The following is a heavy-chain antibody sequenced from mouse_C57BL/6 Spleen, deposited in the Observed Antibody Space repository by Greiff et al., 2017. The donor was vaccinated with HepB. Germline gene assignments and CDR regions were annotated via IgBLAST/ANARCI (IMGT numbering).Heavy chain of an antibody. CDR3: ARGGNSLLRRAMDY. D-gene: IGHD1-1*01. Sequence: QVQLQQPGAELVRPGSSVKLSCKASGYTFTSYWMDWVKQRPGQGLEWIGNIYPSDSETHYNQKFKDKATLTVDKSSSTAYMQLSSLTSEDSAVYYCARGGNSLLRRAMDYWGQGTSVTVSS. J-gene: IGHJ4*01. V-gene: IGHV1-61*01. CDR1: GYTFTSYW. CDR2: IYPSDSET.